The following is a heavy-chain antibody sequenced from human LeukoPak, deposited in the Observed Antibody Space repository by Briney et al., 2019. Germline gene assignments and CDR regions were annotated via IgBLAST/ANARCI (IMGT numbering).Heavy chain of an antibody. CDR2: IYYSGST. CDR1: GGSISSGDYY. CDR3: AREYRDSYYFDY. D-gene: IGHD1-26*01. V-gene: IGHV4-30-4*01. Sequence: SETLSLTCTVSGGSISSGDYYWSWIRQPPGKGLEWIGYIYYSGSTYYNPSLKSRVTISVDTSKNQFSLKLSSVTAADTAVYYCAREYRDSYYFDYWGQGTLVTVSS. J-gene: IGHJ4*02.